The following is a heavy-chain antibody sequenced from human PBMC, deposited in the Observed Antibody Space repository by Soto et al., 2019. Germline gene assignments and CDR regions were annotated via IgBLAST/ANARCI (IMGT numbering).Heavy chain of an antibody. CDR2: ITSDGSYK. V-gene: IGHV3-30*03. CDR1: GFTFSTYG. Sequence: QVQLVESGGGVVQPGTSLRLSCAASGFTFSTYGLHWVRQSPGKGLDWVAIITSDGSYKSYGDSVKGRFTISRDNSKNTLFMKMPNLRTGDTVVYYCARAGSFDYWGQGTLVTVSS. CDR3: ARAGSFDY. J-gene: IGHJ4*02.